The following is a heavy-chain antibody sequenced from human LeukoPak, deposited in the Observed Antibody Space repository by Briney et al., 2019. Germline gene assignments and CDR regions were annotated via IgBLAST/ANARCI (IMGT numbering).Heavy chain of an antibody. CDR3: TRVIVVITAIEGFDY. CDR2: IRSEAYGGTT. CDR1: GFTFGDYF. V-gene: IGHV3-49*03. D-gene: IGHD2-21*02. Sequence: GGSLRLSCTTSGFTFGDYFMSWFRQAPGKGLEWVGFIRSEAYGGTTEYAASLKGRFIISRDDSKSIAYLQMNSLKTEDTAVYYCTRVIVVITAIEGFDYWGQGTLVTVSS. J-gene: IGHJ4*02.